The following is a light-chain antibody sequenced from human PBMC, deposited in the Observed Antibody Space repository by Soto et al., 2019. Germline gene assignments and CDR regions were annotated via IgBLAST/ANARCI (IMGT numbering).Light chain of an antibody. J-gene: IGKJ1*01. CDR2: GAS. CDR3: QQYVSSPRT. V-gene: IGKV3-20*01. CDR1: QTVYNGF. Sequence: EIVLTQSPGTLSLSPGERATLSCRASQTVYNGFLAWYQQKPGQAPRLLIYGASSRATGIPDRFSGSGSGTDFTLTISSLEPEDFAVYYCQQYVSSPRTFGQGTTVDIK.